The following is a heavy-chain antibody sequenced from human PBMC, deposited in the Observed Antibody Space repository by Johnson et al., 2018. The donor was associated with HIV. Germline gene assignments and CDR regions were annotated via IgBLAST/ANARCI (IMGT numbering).Heavy chain of an antibody. J-gene: IGHJ3*02. CDR3: AKDKDAFDI. CDR1: GFTFSSYG. Sequence: HVQLVESGGGVVQPGGSLRLSCAASGFTFSSYGMHWVRQAPGKGLEWVSGINWNGGNTYYADSVRGRFTISRDTSKNTLYLQMSSLRAEDTAVYYCAKDKDAFDIWGQGTMVTVSS. V-gene: IGHV3-NL1*01. CDR2: INWNGGNT.